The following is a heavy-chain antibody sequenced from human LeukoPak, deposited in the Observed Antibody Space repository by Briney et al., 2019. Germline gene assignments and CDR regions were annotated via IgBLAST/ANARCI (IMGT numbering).Heavy chain of an antibody. CDR1: GFTFSSYW. CDR2: IKQDGSEK. CDR3: ARDLDFGSGRSLGAFDI. J-gene: IGHJ3*02. V-gene: IGHV3-7*03. Sequence: PGGSLRLSCAASGFTFSSYWMSWVRQAPGKGLERVANIKQDGSEKYYVDSVKGRFTISRDNAKNSLYLQMNSLRAEDTAVYYCARDLDFGSGRSLGAFDIWGQGTMVTVSS. D-gene: IGHD3-10*01.